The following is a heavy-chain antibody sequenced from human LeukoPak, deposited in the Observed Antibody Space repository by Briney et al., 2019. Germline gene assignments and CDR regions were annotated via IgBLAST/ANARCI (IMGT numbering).Heavy chain of an antibody. J-gene: IGHJ4*02. Sequence: SETLSLTCAVYGGSFCGFYWSWIRQAPGKGLEWIGEINHSGSTNYTPSLKSRVTISVDTSKNQFSLKLSSVTAADTAVYYCAEGVDGYNAYFDYWGQGTLVTVSS. CDR3: AEGVDGYNAYFDY. V-gene: IGHV4-34*01. CDR2: INHSGST. D-gene: IGHD5-24*01. CDR1: GGSFCGFY.